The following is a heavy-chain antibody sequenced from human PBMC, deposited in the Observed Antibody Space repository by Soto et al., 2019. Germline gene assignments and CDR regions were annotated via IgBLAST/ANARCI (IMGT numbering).Heavy chain of an antibody. Sequence: GGSLRLSCADSVFTFTYFGMNWVRQAPGKGLEWISYISGSGSTIYYADSVKGRFTISRDNAKNSLYLQMNSLRAEDTAVYYCARVSTRWFDPWGQGTLVTVSS. D-gene: IGHD2-2*01. J-gene: IGHJ5*02. CDR3: ARVSTRWFDP. CDR2: ISGSGSTI. CDR1: VFTFTYFG. V-gene: IGHV3-48*03.